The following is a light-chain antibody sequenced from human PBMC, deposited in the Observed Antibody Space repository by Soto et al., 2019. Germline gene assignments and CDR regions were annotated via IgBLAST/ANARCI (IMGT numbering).Light chain of an antibody. CDR2: TNS. Sequence: QSVLTQPPSASGTPGQRLTIACSGTSSNIGSNFVNWYRQLPGTAPKLLVHTNSQRPSGVPDRFSGSKSGTSASLAISGLQSDDEADYFCAVWDDSLHGYVFATGTKVTV. J-gene: IGLJ1*01. V-gene: IGLV1-44*01. CDR3: AVWDDSLHGYV. CDR1: SSNIGSNF.